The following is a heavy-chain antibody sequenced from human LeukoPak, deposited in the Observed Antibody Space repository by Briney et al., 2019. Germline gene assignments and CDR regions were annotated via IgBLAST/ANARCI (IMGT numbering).Heavy chain of an antibody. CDR2: ISRSGSSP. V-gene: IGHV3-23*01. CDR1: GFTFNDYG. CDR3: AKGSLHLRDYFEY. Sequence: PVGSLRLSRAVSGFTFNDYGMSSVCHAPEKRLEWVSCISRSGSSPYYAPSVKGRLTISRDNSQNTPFLQIYSLSAEDTAVYYCAKGSLHLRDYFEYRGQGNQVHGSS. D-gene: IGHD4-17*01. J-gene: IGHJ4*02.